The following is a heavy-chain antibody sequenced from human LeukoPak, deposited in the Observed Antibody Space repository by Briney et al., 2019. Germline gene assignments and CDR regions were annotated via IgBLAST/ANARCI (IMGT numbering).Heavy chain of an antibody. CDR2: IYTSGST. CDR3: AGQNYYDSSGLDY. J-gene: IGHJ4*02. Sequence: NPSETLSLTCTVSGGSISSGSYYWSWIRQPAGKGLEWIGRIYTSGSTNYNPSLKSRVTISVDTSKNQFSLKLSSVTAADTAVYYCAGQNYYDSSGLDYWSQGTLVTVSS. CDR1: GGSISSGSYY. D-gene: IGHD3-22*01. V-gene: IGHV4-61*02.